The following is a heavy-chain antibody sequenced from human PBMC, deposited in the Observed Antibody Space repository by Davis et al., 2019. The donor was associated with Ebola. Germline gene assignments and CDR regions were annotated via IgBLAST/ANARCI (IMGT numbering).Heavy chain of an antibody. Sequence: AASVKVSCKASGYTFTSHDIIWLRQASGQGLEWMGGIIPIFGTANYAQKFQGRVTITADESTSTAYMELSSLRSEDTAVYYCARVSRGPGGGMDVWGKGTTVTVSS. V-gene: IGHV1-69*13. CDR3: ARVSRGPGGGMDV. CDR2: IIPIFGTA. D-gene: IGHD3-10*01. J-gene: IGHJ6*04. CDR1: GYTFTSHD.